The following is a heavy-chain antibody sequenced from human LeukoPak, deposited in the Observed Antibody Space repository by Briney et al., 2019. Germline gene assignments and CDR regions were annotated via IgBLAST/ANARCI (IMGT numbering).Heavy chain of an antibody. CDR1: GGFISSSSYY. Sequence: SETLSLTCTVSGGFISSSSYYWGWIRQPPGKGLEWIGSIYYSGSAYYNPSLKSRVTISVDTSKNQFSLKLSSVTAADTAVYYCAGDYGSGSYQGWGQGTLVTVSS. CDR3: AGDYGSGSYQG. CDR2: IYYSGSA. V-gene: IGHV4-39*03. D-gene: IGHD3-10*01. J-gene: IGHJ4*02.